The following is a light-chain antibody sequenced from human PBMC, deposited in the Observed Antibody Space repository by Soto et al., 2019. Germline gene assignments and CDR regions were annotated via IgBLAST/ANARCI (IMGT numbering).Light chain of an antibody. CDR1: SGDIGTYNL. J-gene: IGLJ2*01. Sequence: QSALTQPASVSGSPGQSITIFCTGTSGDIGTYNLVSWYQQYPGRAPQLIIFEGNKRPSGVSNRFSGSKSGNTASLTISGLQTEDEAYYYCCSYAGDVTVLFGGGTKLTVL. CDR3: CSYAGDVTVL. V-gene: IGLV2-23*01. CDR2: EGN.